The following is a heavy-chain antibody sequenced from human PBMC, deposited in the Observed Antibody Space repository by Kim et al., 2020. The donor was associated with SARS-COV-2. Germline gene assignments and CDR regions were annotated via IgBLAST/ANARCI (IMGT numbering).Heavy chain of an antibody. CDR2: ISRKGSAI. CDR1: GFTFSSYE. J-gene: IGHJ4*02. CDR3: ARGADGSGNYHFDY. V-gene: IGHV3-48*03. D-gene: IGHD3-10*01. Sequence: GGSLRLSCAASGFTFSSYEMNWVRQAPGKGLEWLSYISRKGSAIHYADSVKGRFTISRDNAKNSLYLQMNSLRAEDTAMYYCARGADGSGNYHFDYWGQGTLVTVSS.